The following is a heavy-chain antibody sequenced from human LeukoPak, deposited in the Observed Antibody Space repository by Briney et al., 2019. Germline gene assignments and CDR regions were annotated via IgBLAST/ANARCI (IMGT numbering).Heavy chain of an antibody. CDR1: GFTFTSSA. CDR3: AALDYGSGSYYIAFDY. J-gene: IGHJ4*02. CDR2: IVVGSGNT. V-gene: IGHV1-58*01. D-gene: IGHD3-10*01. Sequence: SVKVSCKASGFTFTSSAVQWVRQARGQRLEWIGWIVVGSGNTNYAQKFQERVTITRDMSTSTAYMELSSLRSEDTAVYYCAALDYGSGSYYIAFDYRGQGTLVTVSS.